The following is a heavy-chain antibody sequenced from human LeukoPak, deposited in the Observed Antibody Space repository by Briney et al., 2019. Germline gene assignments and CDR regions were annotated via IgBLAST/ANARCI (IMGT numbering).Heavy chain of an antibody. V-gene: IGHV4-34*01. D-gene: IGHD3-22*01. CDR1: GGSFSGYY. CDR2: IHHSGST. Sequence: TETLFLTCAVHGGSFSGYYWSWIRQPPGKGQEWNGEIHHSGSTNYNASLKSRVTISVDTSKNQFSLKLSSVTAADTAVYYCARHRRLLPRNWFDPWGQGTLVTVSS. CDR3: ARHRRLLPRNWFDP. J-gene: IGHJ5*02.